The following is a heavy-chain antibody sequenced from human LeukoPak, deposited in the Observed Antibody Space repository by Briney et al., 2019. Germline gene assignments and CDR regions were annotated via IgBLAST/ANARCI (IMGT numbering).Heavy chain of an antibody. D-gene: IGHD4-23*01. CDR2: ISSSSGYI. CDR1: GFTFSSYS. V-gene: IGHV3-21*04. Sequence: GGSLRLSCAASGFTFSSYSMNWVRQAPGKGLEWVSSISSSSGYIYYADSVKGRFTISRDNSKNTLYLQMNSLRAEDTAVYYCAKAPYGGNGYYYYYMDVWGKGTTVTVSS. CDR3: AKAPYGGNGYYYYYMDV. J-gene: IGHJ6*03.